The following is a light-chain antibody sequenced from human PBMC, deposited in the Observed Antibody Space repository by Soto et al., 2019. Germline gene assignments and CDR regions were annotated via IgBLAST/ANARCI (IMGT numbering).Light chain of an antibody. V-gene: IGKV3D-15*01. Sequence: EIVMTQSPATLSVSPGERATLSCRASQSVGSDLAWYQQKPGQAPRLVIYDIFTRATGVPTRISGSGSGTDFTLTISRVEPEDFGVYYCQQYGSTPLYSFGQGTKLEIK. J-gene: IGKJ2*01. CDR2: DIF. CDR1: QSVGSD. CDR3: QQYGSTPLYS.